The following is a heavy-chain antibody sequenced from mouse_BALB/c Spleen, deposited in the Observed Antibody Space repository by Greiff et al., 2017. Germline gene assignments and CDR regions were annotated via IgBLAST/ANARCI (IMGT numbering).Heavy chain of an antibody. J-gene: IGHJ2*01. CDR3: ARFYYYGSSPYYFDY. CDR2: IRNKANGYTT. CDR1: GFTFTDYY. Sequence: EVQGVESGGGLVQPGGSLRLSCATSGFTFTDYYMSWVRQPPGKALEWLGFIRNKANGYTTEYSASVKGRFTISRDNSQSILYLQMNTLRAEDSATYYCARFYYYGSSPYYFDYWGQGTTLTVSS. V-gene: IGHV7-3*02. D-gene: IGHD1-1*01.